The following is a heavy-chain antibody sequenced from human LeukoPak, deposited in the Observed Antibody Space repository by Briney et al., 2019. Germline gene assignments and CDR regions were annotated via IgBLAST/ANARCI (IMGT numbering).Heavy chain of an antibody. D-gene: IGHD6-6*01. J-gene: IGHJ4*02. Sequence: ASVKVSCKASGYTFTSYDINWVRQATGQGLEWMGWMSPNSGNTGYAQKLQGRVTMTRNTSISTAYMELSSLRSEDTAVYYCARATAARRAALPWGLYYFDYWGQGTLVTVSS. V-gene: IGHV1-8*01. CDR1: GYTFTSYD. CDR2: MSPNSGNT. CDR3: ARATAARRAALPWGLYYFDY.